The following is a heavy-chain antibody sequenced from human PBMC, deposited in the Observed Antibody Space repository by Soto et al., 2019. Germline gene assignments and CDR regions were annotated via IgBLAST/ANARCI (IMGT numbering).Heavy chain of an antibody. D-gene: IGHD5-12*01. V-gene: IGHV1-3*01. CDR2: INAGNGNT. Sequence: GASVKVSCKASGYTFTSYAMHWVRQAPGQRLEWMGWINAGNGNTKYYADSVKGRFTISRDNNKNSLYLQMNSLRVDDTGVYYCARAIRGYGAYGGYLGQGTLVTVSS. CDR1: GYTFTSYA. J-gene: IGHJ4*02. CDR3: ARAIRGYGAYGGY.